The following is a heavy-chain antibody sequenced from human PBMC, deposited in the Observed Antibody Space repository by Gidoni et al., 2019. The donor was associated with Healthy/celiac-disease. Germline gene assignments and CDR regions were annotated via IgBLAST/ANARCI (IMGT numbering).Heavy chain of an antibody. V-gene: IGHV4-31*01. Sequence: QVQLQESGPGLVKPSQTLAHRCNVSGGSIRSGGYYWSWLRQHPCKGREWIWYTYYSGSTYYNPSLQSLVTISVDTSKNQFSLKLSSVTAADTAVYYCARGQPAYYYDSSGYWYFDLWGRGTLVTVSS. CDR2: TYYSGST. CDR1: GGSIRSGGYY. D-gene: IGHD3-22*01. J-gene: IGHJ2*01. CDR3: ARGQPAYYYDSSGYWYFDL.